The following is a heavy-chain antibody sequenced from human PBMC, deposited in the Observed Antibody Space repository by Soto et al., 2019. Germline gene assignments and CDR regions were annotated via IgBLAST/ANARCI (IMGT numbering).Heavy chain of an antibody. CDR3: TTTNNPWGF. Sequence: EVQLVESGGGLVQPGGSRRLSCAASCFTFRNARMDWVRQAPGKGLEWVGRILSKNDGGTPDYDAPVKGRFTISRDDSRDTVYLQMNSLETEDTAVYYCTTTNNPWGFWGQGTLVTVSS. J-gene: IGHJ1*01. D-gene: IGHD7-27*01. V-gene: IGHV3-15*07. CDR1: CFTFRNAR. CDR2: ILSKNDGGTP.